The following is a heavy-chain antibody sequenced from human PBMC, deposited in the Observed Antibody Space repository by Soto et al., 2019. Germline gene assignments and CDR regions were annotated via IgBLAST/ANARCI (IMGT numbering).Heavy chain of an antibody. CDR2: INHSVST. D-gene: IGHD1-7*01. CDR3: ERGGTDNWFDP. Sequence: SETLSLTCAVYGGSFSGYYWSWIRQPPGKGLEWIGEINHSVSTNYNPSLKSRVTISVDTSKNQFSLKLSSVTAADTAVYYCERGGTDNWFDPWGQGTLVTVSS. CDR1: GGSFSGYY. J-gene: IGHJ5*02. V-gene: IGHV4-34*01.